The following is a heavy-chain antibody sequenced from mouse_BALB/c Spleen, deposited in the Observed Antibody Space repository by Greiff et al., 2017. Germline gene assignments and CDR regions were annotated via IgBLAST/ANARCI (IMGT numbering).Heavy chain of an antibody. CDR1: GFTFSSYA. CDR3: AREVYGNYGAMDY. V-gene: IGHV5-6-5*01. J-gene: IGHJ4*01. Sequence: EVKLMESGGGLVKPGGSLKLSCAASGFTFSSYAMSWVRQTPEKRLEWVASISSGGSTYYPDSVKGRFTISSDNARNILYLQMSSLRSEDTAMYYCAREVYGNYGAMDYWGQGTSVTVSS. CDR2: ISSGGST. D-gene: IGHD2-10*02.